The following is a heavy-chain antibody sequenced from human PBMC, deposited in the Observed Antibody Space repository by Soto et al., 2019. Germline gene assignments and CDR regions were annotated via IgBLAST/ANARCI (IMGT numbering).Heavy chain of an antibody. Sequence: SEPLSLTCTVSCVSISNHDCSWLRQPQGKGLEWIGSIYYRGNTYYNPSLQTRVTISLDKSKSQFSLRLNSVTAADSAVYFCARLEGLATISYYFDFWGQGAQVTVSS. D-gene: IGHD1-1*01. J-gene: IGHJ4*02. V-gene: IGHV4-59*05. CDR1: CVSISNHD. CDR2: IYYRGNT. CDR3: ARLEGLATISYYFDF.